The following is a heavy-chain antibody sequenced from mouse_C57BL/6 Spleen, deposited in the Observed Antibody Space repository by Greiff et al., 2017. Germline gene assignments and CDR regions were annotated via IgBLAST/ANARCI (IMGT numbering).Heavy chain of an antibody. CDR1: GYTFTSYW. J-gene: IGHJ2*01. CDR3: ARDSFHYY. V-gene: IGHV1-64*01. CDR2: IHSSGGST. Sequence: QVQLQESGAGLVKPGASLKFSCTASGYTFTSYWMHWVRQRPGKGLEWIGMIHSSGGSTYYNEKFKSKATLTLDKSSSTAYMQHSTLKSDESAVYYCARDSFHYYWGQGTTLTVSS.